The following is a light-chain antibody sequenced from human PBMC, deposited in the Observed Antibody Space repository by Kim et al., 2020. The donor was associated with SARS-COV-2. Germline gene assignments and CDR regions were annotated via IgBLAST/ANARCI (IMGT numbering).Light chain of an antibody. CDR2: YDS. J-gene: IGLJ3*02. Sequence: SYELTQPPSVSVAPGKTARITCGGNNIGSKSVHWYQQKPGQAPVLVIYYDSDRPSGIPERFSGSNSGNTATLTISRVEAGDEADYYCQVWDSSSDHRVFGGGTQRPS. CDR1: NIGSKS. CDR3: QVWDSSSDHRV. V-gene: IGLV3-21*04.